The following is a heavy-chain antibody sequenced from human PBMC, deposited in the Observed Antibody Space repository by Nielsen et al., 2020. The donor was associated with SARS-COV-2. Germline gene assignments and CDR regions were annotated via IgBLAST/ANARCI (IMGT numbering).Heavy chain of an antibody. D-gene: IGHD3-3*01. Sequence: RQAPGKGLEWVSYISSSSSYTNYADSVKGRFTISRDNAKNSLYLQMNSLRAEDTAVYYCARIYYDFWSGYYTGGYFDYWGQGTLVTVSS. CDR3: ARIYYDFWSGYYTGGYFDY. CDR2: ISSSSSYT. V-gene: IGHV3-11*06. J-gene: IGHJ4*02.